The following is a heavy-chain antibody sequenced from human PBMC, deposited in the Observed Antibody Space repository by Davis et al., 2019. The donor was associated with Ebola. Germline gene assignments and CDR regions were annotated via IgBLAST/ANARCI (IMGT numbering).Heavy chain of an antibody. CDR1: GGSISSYY. CDR3: ARGGYSCGSIDY. Sequence: MPSETLSLTCTVSGGSISSYYWSWIRQPPGKGLEWIGYIYYSGSTNYNPSLKSRVTISVDTSKNQFSLKLSSVTAADTAVYYCARGGYSCGSIDYWGQGTLVTVSS. CDR2: IYYSGST. D-gene: IGHD5-18*01. V-gene: IGHV4-59*12. J-gene: IGHJ4*02.